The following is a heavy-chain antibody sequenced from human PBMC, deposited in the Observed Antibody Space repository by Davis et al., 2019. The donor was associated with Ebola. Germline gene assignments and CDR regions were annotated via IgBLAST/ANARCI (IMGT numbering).Heavy chain of an antibody. Sequence: GESLKISCAVSGFTFSNYTMTWVRQAPGKGLEWVSAIHGSGTGTFYAASVKGRFTVSRDNSKNTLYLQMDGLTTADTAVYYCVKDTNRWFRTISYFDFWGQGTLVSVSS. CDR2: IHGSGTGT. D-gene: IGHD2-15*01. CDR1: GFTFSNYT. CDR3: VKDTNRWFRTISYFDF. J-gene: IGHJ4*01. V-gene: IGHV3-23*01.